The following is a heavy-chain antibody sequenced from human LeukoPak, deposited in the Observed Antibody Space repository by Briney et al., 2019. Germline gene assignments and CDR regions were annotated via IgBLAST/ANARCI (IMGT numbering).Heavy chain of an antibody. Sequence: PGGSLKLSCAASGFTFSSYAMSWVRQAPGKGLEWVSSISGSGGSTYYADSVKGRFTISRDNSMNTLYLQMNSLRADDTAVYYCAKSSNLGYFDYWGQGTLVTVSS. V-gene: IGHV3-23*01. D-gene: IGHD4-11*01. J-gene: IGHJ4*02. CDR1: GFTFSSYA. CDR3: AKSSNLGYFDY. CDR2: ISGSGGST.